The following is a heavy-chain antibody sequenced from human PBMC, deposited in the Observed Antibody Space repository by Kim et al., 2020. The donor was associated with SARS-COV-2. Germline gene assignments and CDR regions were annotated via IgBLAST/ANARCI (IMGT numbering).Heavy chain of an antibody. J-gene: IGHJ6*02. CDR1: GFTFSSYS. CDR2: ISSSSSYI. CDR3: AREGFGSGSAWLYYYYGMDI. V-gene: IGHV3-21*01. D-gene: IGHD3-10*01. Sequence: GGSLRLSCAASGFTFSSYSMNWVRQAPGKGLEWVSSISSSSSYIYYADSVKGRFTISRDNAKNSLYLQMNSLRAEDTAVYYCAREGFGSGSAWLYYYYGMDIWGQGTTATVSS.